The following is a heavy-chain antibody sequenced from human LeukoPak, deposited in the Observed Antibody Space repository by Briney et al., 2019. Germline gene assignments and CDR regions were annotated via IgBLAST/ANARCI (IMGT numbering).Heavy chain of an antibody. CDR1: GGSISNSY. V-gene: IGHV4-59*01. D-gene: IGHD1-1*01. CDR2: INYSGST. Sequence: SETLSLTCTVSGGSISNSYWNWIRQSPGKGLEWIGYINYSGSTNYNPSLKSRVTISVDTSKKQLSLKLSSVTAADTAVCFCARDPLSTNDFDIWGQGTMVTVSS. J-gene: IGHJ3*02. CDR3: ARDPLSTNDFDI.